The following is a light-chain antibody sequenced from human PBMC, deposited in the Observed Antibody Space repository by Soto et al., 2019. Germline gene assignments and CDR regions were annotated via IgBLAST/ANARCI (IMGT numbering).Light chain of an antibody. CDR2: SNN. CDR3: EAWDDSLNGHV. V-gene: IGLV1-44*01. J-gene: IGLJ3*02. CDR1: SSNIGSNT. Sequence: QSALTQPPSASGTPGQRVTMSCSGSSSNIGSNTVNWYQQVPGTAPKLLIHSNNQRPSGVPDRFSGSKSGTSASLAISGLQSEDEADYYCEAWDDSLNGHVFGGGTKLTVL.